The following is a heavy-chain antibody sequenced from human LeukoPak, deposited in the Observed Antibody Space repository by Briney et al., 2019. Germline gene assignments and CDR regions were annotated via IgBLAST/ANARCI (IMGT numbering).Heavy chain of an antibody. V-gene: IGHV4-31*03. J-gene: IGHJ4*02. Sequence: SETLSLTCTVSGGSISSGGYYWSWIRQHPGKGLEWIGYIYYSGSTYYNSSLKSRVTISVDTSRNQFSLKLSSVTAADTAVYYCARETRRSGDQGFDYWGQGTLVTVSS. CDR2: IYYSGST. CDR1: GGSISSGGYY. D-gene: IGHD7-27*01. CDR3: ARETRRSGDQGFDY.